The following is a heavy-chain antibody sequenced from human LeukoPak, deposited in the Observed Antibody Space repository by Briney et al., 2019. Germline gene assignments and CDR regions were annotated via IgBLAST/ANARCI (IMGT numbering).Heavy chain of an antibody. V-gene: IGHV3-43*02. CDR3: ARDSQEFFQH. CDR1: GFTFDNYA. J-gene: IGHJ1*01. CDR2: ISGDGGST. Sequence: GGSLRLSCAASGFTFDNYAIHWVPQAPGKGLEWVSLISGDGGSTYYADSMKDRFTISRDNSKNSLYLQMNSLRTEDTALYYCARDSQEFFQHWGQGTLVTVSS.